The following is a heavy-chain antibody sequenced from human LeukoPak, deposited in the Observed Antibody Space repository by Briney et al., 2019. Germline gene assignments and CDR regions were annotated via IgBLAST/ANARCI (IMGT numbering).Heavy chain of an antibody. J-gene: IGHJ4*02. Sequence: QPGGSLRLSCAASGFTFSSYSMNWVRQAPGEGLEWVSYISSSSSTIYYADSVKGRFTISRDNAKNSLYLQMNSLRDEDTAVYYCASETVTTSLNYFDYWGQGTLVTVSS. V-gene: IGHV3-48*02. CDR2: ISSSSSTI. CDR3: ASETVTTSLNYFDY. CDR1: GFTFSSYS. D-gene: IGHD4-17*01.